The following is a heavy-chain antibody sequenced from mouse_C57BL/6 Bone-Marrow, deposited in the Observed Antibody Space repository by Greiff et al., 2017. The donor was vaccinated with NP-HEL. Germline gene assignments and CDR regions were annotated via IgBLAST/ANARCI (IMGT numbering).Heavy chain of an antibody. J-gene: IGHJ3*01. CDR3: ARSDYYGSSDWFAY. D-gene: IGHD1-1*01. Sequence: VQLQQSGPELVKPGASVKMSCKASGYTFTSYWITWVKQRPGQGLEWIGDIYPGSGITNYNEKFKSKATLTVDTSSSTAYMQLSSLTSEDSAVYYCARSDYYGSSDWFAYWGQGTLVTVSA. V-gene: IGHV1-55*01. CDR2: IYPGSGIT. CDR1: GYTFTSYW.